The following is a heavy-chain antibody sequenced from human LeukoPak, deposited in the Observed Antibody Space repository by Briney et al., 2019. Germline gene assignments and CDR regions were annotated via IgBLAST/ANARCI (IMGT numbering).Heavy chain of an antibody. Sequence: PSETLSLTCAVYGGSFSGYYWSWLRQPPGKGVEGIGEINHSGRNNYNPSLKSRVTISVETSKNQFSLKLSSVTAADTAVYYCARETLSSIAARPVDYWGQGTLVTVSS. J-gene: IGHJ4*02. CDR3: ARETLSSIAARPVDY. CDR2: INHSGRN. CDR1: GGSFSGYY. V-gene: IGHV4-34*01. D-gene: IGHD6-6*01.